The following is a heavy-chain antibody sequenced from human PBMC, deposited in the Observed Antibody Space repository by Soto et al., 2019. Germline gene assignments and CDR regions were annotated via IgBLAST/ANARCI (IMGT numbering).Heavy chain of an antibody. Sequence: SQTLSLTCAISGDSVSSNSAAWNWIRQSPSRGLEWLGRTYYRSKWYSDYAVSVKSRITINPDTSKNQFSLQLNSVTPEDTAVYYFASFSVAAIGLSYYYYAMDVWGQGTTVTVSS. D-gene: IGHD2-21*02. CDR3: ASFSVAAIGLSYYYYAMDV. J-gene: IGHJ6*02. V-gene: IGHV6-1*01. CDR2: TYYRSKWYS. CDR1: GDSVSSNSAA.